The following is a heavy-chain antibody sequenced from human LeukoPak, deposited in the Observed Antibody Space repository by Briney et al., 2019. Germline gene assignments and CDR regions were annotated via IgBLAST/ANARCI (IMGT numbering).Heavy chain of an antibody. CDR2: IGSSSSTI. CDR3: ARAKRNGFDI. CDR1: GFTFDDYG. Sequence: PGGSLRLSCAASGFTFDDYGLSWVRQVPGKGLEWVSYIGSSSSTIYYADSVKGRFTISRDNAKNSLYLQMNSLRAEDTAVYYCARAKRNGFDIWGQGTMVTVSS. V-gene: IGHV3-48*01. J-gene: IGHJ3*02.